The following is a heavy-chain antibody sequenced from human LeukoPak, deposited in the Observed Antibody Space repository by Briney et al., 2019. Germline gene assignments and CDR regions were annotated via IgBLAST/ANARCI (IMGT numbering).Heavy chain of an antibody. V-gene: IGHV3-30*04. CDR1: GFTFSSYA. D-gene: IGHD6-13*01. J-gene: IGHJ6*02. CDR2: ISYDGSNK. CDR3: ARDLGYSSSWYGGYYYYGMDV. Sequence: PGGSLRLSCAASGFTFSSYAMHWVRQAPGKGLEWVAVISYDGSNKYYADSVKGRFTISRDNSKNTLYLQMNSLRAEDMAVYYCARDLGYSSSWYGGYYYYGMDVWGQGTTVTVSS.